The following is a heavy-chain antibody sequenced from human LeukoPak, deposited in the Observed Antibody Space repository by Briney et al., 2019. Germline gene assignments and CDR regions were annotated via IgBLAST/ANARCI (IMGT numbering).Heavy chain of an antibody. J-gene: IGHJ4*02. D-gene: IGHD1-26*01. Sequence: GASVEVSCKASGYTFTSYGISWVRQAPGQGLEWMGWISAYNGNTNYAQKLQGRVTMTTDTSTSTAYMELRSLRSDDTAVYYCARDRWGTSGSYPQWGYWGQGTLVTVSS. CDR3: ARDRWGTSGSYPQWGY. V-gene: IGHV1-18*01. CDR1: GYTFTSYG. CDR2: ISAYNGNT.